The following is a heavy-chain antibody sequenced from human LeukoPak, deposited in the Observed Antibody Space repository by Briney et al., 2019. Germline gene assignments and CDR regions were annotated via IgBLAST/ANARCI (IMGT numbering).Heavy chain of an antibody. D-gene: IGHD1-26*01. Sequence: ASVKVSCKASGYTFTNYYMHWVRQAPGQGLEWLGLITPSGGSTWYAQKFQGRVTMTRDMSTSRDYMELSSLRSEDTAVYYCARDNSVGDYAWWFDPWGQGTLVTVSS. CDR3: ARDNSVGDYAWWFDP. V-gene: IGHV1-46*01. CDR1: GYTFTNYY. J-gene: IGHJ5*02. CDR2: ITPSGGST.